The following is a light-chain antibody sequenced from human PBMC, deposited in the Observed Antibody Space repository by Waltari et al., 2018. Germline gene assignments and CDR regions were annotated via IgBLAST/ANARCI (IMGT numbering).Light chain of an antibody. J-gene: IGLJ2*01. Sequence: QSALTQPASVSGSPGQSITISCTGTSRDIGLYNCVSWYQLHPGEAPTLILYGVKSRPSGVSNRVAGSKSGNPASLTISGLQGDDEADYFCASCTDTIPPVVFGGGTKLTVL. CDR1: SRDIGLYNC. V-gene: IGLV2-14*01. CDR2: GVK. CDR3: ASCTDTIPPVV.